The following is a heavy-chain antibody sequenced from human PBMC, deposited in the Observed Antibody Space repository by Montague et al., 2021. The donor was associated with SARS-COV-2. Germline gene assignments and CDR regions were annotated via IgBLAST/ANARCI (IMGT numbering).Heavy chain of an antibody. Sequence: SETLSLTCAVYGGSVSDYYWSWIRQPPGKGLEWIGEINHSGSTNYNPSXXSRVTTSVGTSKNQFSLKLTSVTAADTAVYYCAKGPRITMIVVVITDIWFDPWGQGTLVTVSS. J-gene: IGHJ5*02. CDR3: AKGPRITMIVVVITDIWFDP. D-gene: IGHD3-22*01. CDR2: INHSGST. CDR1: GGSVSDYY. V-gene: IGHV4-34*01.